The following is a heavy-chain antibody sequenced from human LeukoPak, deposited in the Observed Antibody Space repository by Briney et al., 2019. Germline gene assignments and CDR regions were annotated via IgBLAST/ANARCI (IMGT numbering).Heavy chain of an antibody. Sequence: SETLSLTCTVSGGSISSYYWSWIRQPPGKGLEWVGYFYYSGSTNYNPSLKSRVTISVDTSKNQFSLKLRSVTAADTAVYYCARSYGSGSYFDYWGQGTLVTVSS. CDR1: GGSISSYY. D-gene: IGHD3-10*01. V-gene: IGHV4-59*01. CDR3: ARSYGSGSYFDY. CDR2: FYYSGST. J-gene: IGHJ4*02.